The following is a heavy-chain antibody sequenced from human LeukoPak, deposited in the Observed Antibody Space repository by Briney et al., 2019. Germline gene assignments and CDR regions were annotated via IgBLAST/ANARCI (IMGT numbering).Heavy chain of an antibody. CDR2: IFSRSESI. J-gene: IGHJ4*02. D-gene: IGHD3-22*01. V-gene: IGHV3-21*06. CDR1: GLTFSSFG. Sequence: MAGGSLRLSCAASGLTFSSFGMHWVRQAPGKGLEWVSSIFSRSESILYADSVKGRFTISRDNAKNLLYMQMDSLRVEDTAVYYCARDFFHSSESRPFDYWGQGTLVTVS. CDR3: ARDFFHSSESRPFDY.